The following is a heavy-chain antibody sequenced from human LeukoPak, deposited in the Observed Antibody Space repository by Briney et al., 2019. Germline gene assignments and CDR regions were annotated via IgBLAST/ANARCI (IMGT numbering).Heavy chain of an antibody. V-gene: IGHV1-2*02. CDR2: INPNSADT. J-gene: IGHJ4*02. CDR1: GYSFTGYY. CDR3: ARGLAGAGTGY. D-gene: IGHD6-13*01. Sequence: GASVKVSCKASGYSFTGYYMHWVRQAPGQELEWMGWINPNSADTNYAQRFQGRVTMTRDTSISTAYMQLDRLTSDDTAIYYCARGLAGAGTGYWGQGTLVTVSS.